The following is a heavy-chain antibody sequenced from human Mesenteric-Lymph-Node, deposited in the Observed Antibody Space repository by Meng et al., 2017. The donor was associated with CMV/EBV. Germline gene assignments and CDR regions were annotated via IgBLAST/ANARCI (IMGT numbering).Heavy chain of an antibody. D-gene: IGHD5-12*01. CDR2: INSDGSST. Sequence: GGSLRLSCAASGFTFSSYWMHWVRQAPGKGLVWVSRINSDGSSTGYADSVKGRFTISRDNAKNSLYLQMNSLRAEDTALYYCARVAVATTASPSPLGSFAFDIWGQGTMVTVSS. J-gene: IGHJ3*02. V-gene: IGHV3-74*01. CDR3: ARVAVATTASPSPLGSFAFDI. CDR1: GFTFSSYW.